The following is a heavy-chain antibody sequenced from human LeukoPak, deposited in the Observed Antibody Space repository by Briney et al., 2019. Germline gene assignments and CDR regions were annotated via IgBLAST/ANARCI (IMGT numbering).Heavy chain of an antibody. CDR1: GGSFSGYY. V-gene: IGHV4-34*01. CDR3: ARPFQSGGPEGNWFDP. D-gene: IGHD6-19*01. CDR2: INHSGST. Sequence: SETLSLTCAVYGGSFSGYYWSWIRQPPGKGLEWIGEINHSGSTNYNPSLKSRVTISVDTSKNQFSLKLSSVTAADTAVYYCARPFQSGGPEGNWFDPWGQGTLVTVSS. J-gene: IGHJ5*02.